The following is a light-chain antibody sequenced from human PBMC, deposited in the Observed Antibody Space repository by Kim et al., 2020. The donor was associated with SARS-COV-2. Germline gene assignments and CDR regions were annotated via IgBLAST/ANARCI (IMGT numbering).Light chain of an antibody. CDR3: QQYDNY. Sequence: TLCASVGDRGIITCRASQSNSTWLAWYQQKPGKAPNLLISKASSLQSGVPSRFSGSGSGTEFTLTISSLQPDDFATYYCQQYDNYFGQGTKLEI. V-gene: IGKV1-5*03. J-gene: IGKJ2*01. CDR1: QSNSTW. CDR2: KAS.